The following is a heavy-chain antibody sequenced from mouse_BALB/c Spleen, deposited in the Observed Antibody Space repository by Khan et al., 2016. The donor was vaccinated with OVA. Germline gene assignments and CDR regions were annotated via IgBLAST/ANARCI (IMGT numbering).Heavy chain of an antibody. CDR1: GYNIKDIY. Sequence: EVQLQESGAELVKPAASLKLSCTASGYNIKDIYIHWVKQRPEKGLERIRRTDPANGNTKYDPKFQGKATITVDTSSNTAYLQLSSLTSEDTAVYNCRISTINAWGQGTTLTVSS. CDR3: RISTINA. J-gene: IGHJ2*01. V-gene: IGHV14-3*02. CDR2: TDPANGNT.